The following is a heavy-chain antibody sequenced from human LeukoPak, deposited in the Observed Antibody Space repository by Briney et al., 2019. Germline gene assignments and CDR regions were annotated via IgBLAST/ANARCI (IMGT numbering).Heavy chain of an antibody. J-gene: IGHJ4*02. CDR1: GGSISSYY. CDR2: IYYSGST. V-gene: IGHV4-59*01. Sequence: SETLSLTCTVSGGSISSYYWSWIRQPPGKGLEWIGYIYYSGSTNYNPSLKSRVTISVDTSKNQFSLKLSSETAADTAVYYCARVPLEVEMATDGYFDYWGQGTLVTVSS. CDR3: ARVPLEVEMATDGYFDY. D-gene: IGHD5-24*01.